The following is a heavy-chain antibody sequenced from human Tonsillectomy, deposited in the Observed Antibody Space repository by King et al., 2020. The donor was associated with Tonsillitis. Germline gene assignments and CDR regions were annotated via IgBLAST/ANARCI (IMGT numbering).Heavy chain of an antibody. D-gene: IGHD3-10*01. CDR2: IYPGDSDT. V-gene: IGHV5-51*01. CDR3: ARRGVRGRGAGGAFDI. Sequence: QLVQSGAEVKKPGESLKISCKASGYSFSRYWFAWVRQVPGKGLEWMGIIYPGDSDTKYSPSFQGQVTFSVDKSTSTAYLQWSSLRASDTAIYYCARRGVRGRGAGGAFDIWGQGTMVTVS. CDR1: GYSFSRYW. J-gene: IGHJ3*02.